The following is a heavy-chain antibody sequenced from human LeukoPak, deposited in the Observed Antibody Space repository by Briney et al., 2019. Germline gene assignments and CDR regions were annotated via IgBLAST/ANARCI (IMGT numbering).Heavy chain of an antibody. Sequence: PGGSLRLSCAASGFTFSTFWMSWVRQAPGKGLEWVANIKSDGSEKYYVDSMKGRFTVSRDNARNSLYLQMDSLRAEDTAVYYCARGGTFVSDYWGQGTLVTFSS. D-gene: IGHD1-1*01. J-gene: IGHJ4*02. CDR1: GFTFSTFW. V-gene: IGHV3-7*01. CDR3: ARGGTFVSDY. CDR2: IKSDGSEK.